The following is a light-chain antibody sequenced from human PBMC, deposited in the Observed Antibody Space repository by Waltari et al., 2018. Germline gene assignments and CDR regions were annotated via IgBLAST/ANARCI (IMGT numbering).Light chain of an antibody. CDR1: QSVSSIY. J-gene: IGKJ5*01. V-gene: IGKV3-20*01. CDR3: QQYGSTPIT. Sequence: EVVLTQSPVTLSLSPGERATLSCRASQSVSSIYLAWYQHKTGQAPRLLIYGASNRAAGIPDRFTGSGSGTDFTLTIGRLEPEDFAVFYCQQYGSTPITFGQGTRLEMK. CDR2: GAS.